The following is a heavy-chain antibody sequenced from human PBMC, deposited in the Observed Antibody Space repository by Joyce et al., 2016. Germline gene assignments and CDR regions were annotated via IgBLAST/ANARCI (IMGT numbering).Heavy chain of an antibody. Sequence: QVQLQESGPGLVKPSETLSLTCTVSGASITDYYWTWFRQPAGKGLEWIGRIYRSVNIDYNASLKSRATISEDRSRNQFPLKLTSVTAADTAVYYCARDCSSSGCYLGAFDIWGQGTMVIVSS. CDR2: IYRSVNI. CDR1: GASITDYY. CDR3: ARDCSSSGCYLGAFDI. J-gene: IGHJ3*02. D-gene: IGHD2-2*01. V-gene: IGHV4-4*07.